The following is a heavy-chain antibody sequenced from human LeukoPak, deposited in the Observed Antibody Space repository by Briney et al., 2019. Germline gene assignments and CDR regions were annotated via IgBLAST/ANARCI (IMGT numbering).Heavy chain of an antibody. J-gene: IGHJ4*02. D-gene: IGHD3-9*01. CDR1: GGSISSSSYY. CDR2: IYYSGST. Sequence: ETPCLTCTVSGGSISSSSYYWGWIRHPPGKGLEWIGCIYYSGSTYYNPSLKSRVTMSVDTSKNQFSLKLSSVTAADTAVYYCAYLPGYWDRPFDYWGQGPLVPVTS. CDR3: AYLPGYWDRPFDY. V-gene: IGHV4-39*05.